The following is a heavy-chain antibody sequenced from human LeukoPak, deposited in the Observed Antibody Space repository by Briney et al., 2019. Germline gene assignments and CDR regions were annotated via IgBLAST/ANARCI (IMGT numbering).Heavy chain of an antibody. Sequence: SETLSLTCTVSGGSISSSSYYWGWIRQPPGKGLEWIGSIYYSGSTYYNPSLKSRVTISVDTSKNQFSLKLSSVTAADTAVYYCGSYGYDYVWGSYRPYYFDYWGQGTLVTVSS. CDR2: IYYSGST. J-gene: IGHJ4*02. V-gene: IGHV4-39*01. D-gene: IGHD3-16*02. CDR3: GSYGYDYVWGSYRPYYFDY. CDR1: GGSISSSSYY.